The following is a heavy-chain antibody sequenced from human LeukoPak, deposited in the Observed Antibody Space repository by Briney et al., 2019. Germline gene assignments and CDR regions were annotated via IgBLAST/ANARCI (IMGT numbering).Heavy chain of an antibody. J-gene: IGHJ4*02. V-gene: IGHV3-48*04. CDR3: ARFGLTTVTPFDY. CDR2: ISSSGSTI. Sequence: PGGSLRLSCAASGFTFSSYWMHWVRQAPGKGREGVSYISSSGSTIYYADSVNAPFTISRDNAKNSLYLQMNSLRAEDTAVYYCARFGLTTVTPFDYWGQGTLVTVSS. D-gene: IGHD4-17*01. CDR1: GFTFSSYW.